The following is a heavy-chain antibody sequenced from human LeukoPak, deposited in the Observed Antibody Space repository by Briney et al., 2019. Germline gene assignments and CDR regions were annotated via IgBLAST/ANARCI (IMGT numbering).Heavy chain of an antibody. CDR1: GGSFNKYY. CDR2: IYYTGST. J-gene: IGHJ6*02. Sequence: SETLSLTCTASGGSFNKYYWSWIRQPPRKGLEWIGYIYYTGSTNYNPSLKSRVTISLDTSRNQFSLRLRSVTAADTAVYFCAREGEVGTKFYYYYGFDVWGQGTTVTVSS. V-gene: IGHV4-59*01. CDR3: AREGEVGTKFYYYYGFDV. D-gene: IGHD1-26*01.